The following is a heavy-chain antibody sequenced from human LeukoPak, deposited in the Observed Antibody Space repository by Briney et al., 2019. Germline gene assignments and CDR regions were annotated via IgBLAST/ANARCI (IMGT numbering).Heavy chain of an antibody. CDR1: GGSISSYY. Sequence: PSETLSLTCTVSGGSISSYYWSWLRQPPGKGLEWIGYNYYSGSTNYNPSLKSRVTISVDTSKNQFSLKLTSVTAADTAVYYCARDRSDQYAFDIWGQGTMVTVSS. D-gene: IGHD2-2*01. CDR3: ARDRSDQYAFDI. J-gene: IGHJ3*02. CDR2: NYYSGST. V-gene: IGHV4-59*01.